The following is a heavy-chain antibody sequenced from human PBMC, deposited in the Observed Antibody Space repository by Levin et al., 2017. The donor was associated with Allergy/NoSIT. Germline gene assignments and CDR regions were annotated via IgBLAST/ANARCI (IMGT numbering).Heavy chain of an antibody. D-gene: IGHD4-23*01. CDR1: GGTFSSYT. V-gene: IGHV1-69*02. Sequence: KISCKASGGTFSSYTISWVRQAPGQGLEWMGRIIPILGIANYAQKFQGRVTITADKSTSTAYMELSSLRSEDTAVYYCARGIGYGGNSYYYYGMDVWGQGTTVTVSS. J-gene: IGHJ6*02. CDR3: ARGIGYGGNSYYYYGMDV. CDR2: IIPILGIA.